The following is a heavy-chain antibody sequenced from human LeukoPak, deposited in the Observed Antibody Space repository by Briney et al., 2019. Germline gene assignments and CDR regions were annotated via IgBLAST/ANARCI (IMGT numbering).Heavy chain of an antibody. D-gene: IGHD6-13*01. CDR2: TYYRSKWYN. J-gene: IGHJ6*03. CDR1: GDSVSSNSAA. Sequence: TSQTLSLTCAISGDSVSSNSAAWNWIRQSPSRGLEWLGRTYYRSKWYNDYAVSVKSRITINPDTSKNQFSLQLNSVTPEDTAVYYCARGQGIAAAGQNYYYYYMDVWGKGTTVTVSS. CDR3: ARGQGIAAAGQNYYYYYMDV. V-gene: IGHV6-1*01.